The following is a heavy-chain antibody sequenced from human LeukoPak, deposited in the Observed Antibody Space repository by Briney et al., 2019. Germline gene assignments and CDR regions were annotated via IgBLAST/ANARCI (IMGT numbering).Heavy chain of an antibody. Sequence: GGSLRLSCAASGFTFSSYAMHWVRQAPGKGLEYVSAISSNGGSTYYANSVKGRFTISRDNSKNTLYLQMGSLRAEDMAVYYCARDLYYDSAGDYWGQGTLVTVSS. D-gene: IGHD3-22*01. CDR1: GFTFSSYA. CDR3: ARDLYYDSAGDY. CDR2: ISSNGGST. V-gene: IGHV3-64*01. J-gene: IGHJ4*02.